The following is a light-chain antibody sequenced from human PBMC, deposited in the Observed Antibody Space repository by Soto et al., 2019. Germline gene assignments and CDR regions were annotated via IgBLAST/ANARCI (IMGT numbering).Light chain of an antibody. CDR3: CSYAGSPYV. CDR2: DVS. V-gene: IGLV2-11*01. Sequence: QLVLTQPRSVSGSPGQSVTISCTRTSSDVGRYNYVSWYQHHPGKAPKLMIYDVSTRPSGVPDRFSGSKSGTTASLTISGLQAEDEADYYCCSYAGSPYVFGTGTKLTVL. CDR1: SSDVGRYNY. J-gene: IGLJ1*01.